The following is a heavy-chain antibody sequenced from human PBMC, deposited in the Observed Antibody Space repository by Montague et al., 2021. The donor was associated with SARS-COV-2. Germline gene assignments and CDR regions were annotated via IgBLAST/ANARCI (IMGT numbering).Heavy chain of an antibody. D-gene: IGHD5-12*01. CDR1: GDSVSSGNYY. CDR3: AREVGRGYSGYEGEY. V-gene: IGHV4-61*01. CDR2: INYSGST. J-gene: IGHJ4*02. Sequence: SETLSLTCSVSGDSVSSGNYYWSWIRQPPGKVREWIGSINYSGSTNYNPSLKSRVTISVDTSKNQFSLKLSSVTAADTAVYYCAREVGRGYSGYEGEYWGQGTLVTVSS.